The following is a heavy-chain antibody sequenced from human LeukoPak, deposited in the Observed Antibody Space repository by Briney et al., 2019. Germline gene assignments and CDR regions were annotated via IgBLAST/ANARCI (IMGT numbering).Heavy chain of an antibody. Sequence: GRSLRLSCAASGFTFSSYAMHWVRQAPGKGLEWVAVISYDGSNKYYADSVKGRFTISRDNSKNTLYLQMNSLRAEDTAVYYCARVGEGDAFDIWGQGTMVTVSS. V-gene: IGHV3-30*04. J-gene: IGHJ3*02. D-gene: IGHD2-21*01. CDR1: GFTFSSYA. CDR3: ARVGEGDAFDI. CDR2: ISYDGSNK.